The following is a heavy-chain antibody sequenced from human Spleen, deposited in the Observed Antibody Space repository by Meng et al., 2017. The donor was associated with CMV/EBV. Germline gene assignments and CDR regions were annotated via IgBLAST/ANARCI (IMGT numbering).Heavy chain of an antibody. V-gene: IGHV4-59*01. J-gene: IGHJ6*02. Sequence: GSLRLSCAASRFTFSSYAMHWVRQPPGKGLEWLGAIEYTGTTKYNPSLSSRITMSVDTSKNQFSLNLKFVTAADTATYYCARVLHHYYGMDVWGQGTTVTVSS. CDR3: ARVLHHYYGMDV. CDR2: IEYTGTT. CDR1: RFTFSSYA.